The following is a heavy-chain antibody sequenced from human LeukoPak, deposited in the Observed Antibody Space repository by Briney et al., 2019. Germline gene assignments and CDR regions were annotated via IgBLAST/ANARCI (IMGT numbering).Heavy chain of an antibody. V-gene: IGHV3-53*01. J-gene: IGHJ6*03. CDR1: GFTVSSNY. CDR3: ARDRGVTAGGYYYYYMDV. Sequence: GGSLRLSRAASGFTVSSNYMSWVRQAPGKGLELVSVIDSGGSTYYADSVKGRFTISRDNSKNTLHLQTNSLRAEDTAVYYCARDRGVTAGGYYYYYMDVWGKGTTVTVSS. D-gene: IGHD2-21*02. CDR2: IDSGGST.